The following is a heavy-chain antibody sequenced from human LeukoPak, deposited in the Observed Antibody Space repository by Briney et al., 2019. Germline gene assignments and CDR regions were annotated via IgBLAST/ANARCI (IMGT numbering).Heavy chain of an antibody. Sequence: ASVKVSCKAFGYTFTRYGVSWVRQAPGQGLEWIGWISGSNGNTNYAQNFQGRVTMTTDTSTSTAYMELRSLRSDDTAVYYCARDVLLWFGESTINDYWGQGTLVTVSS. D-gene: IGHD3-10*01. V-gene: IGHV1-18*01. J-gene: IGHJ4*02. CDR2: ISGSNGNT. CDR1: GYTFTRYG. CDR3: ARDVLLWFGESTINDY.